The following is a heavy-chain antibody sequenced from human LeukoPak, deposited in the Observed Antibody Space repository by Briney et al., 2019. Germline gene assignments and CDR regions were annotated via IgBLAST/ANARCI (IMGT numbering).Heavy chain of an antibody. CDR3: ARGGQGGSYDY. D-gene: IGHD1-26*01. CDR1: GFTFEDYG. V-gene: IGHV3-20*04. CDR2: INWSGGST. J-gene: IGHJ4*02. Sequence: GGSLRLSCVASGFTFEDYGMIWVRQAPGKGLEWLSDINWSGGSTGYADSVKGRFTISRDNAKNSLYLQMNSLRAEDTALYYCARGGQGGSYDYWGQGTLVTVSS.